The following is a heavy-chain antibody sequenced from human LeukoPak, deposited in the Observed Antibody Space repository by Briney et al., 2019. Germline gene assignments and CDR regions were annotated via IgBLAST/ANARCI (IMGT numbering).Heavy chain of an antibody. D-gene: IGHD1-26*01. J-gene: IGHJ4*02. CDR2: AVQTNSGGIT. Sequence: GGSLRLSCAASGFTFSHYGIHWVRQAPGKGLEWVGRAVQTNSGGITEYAAPVRGRFTISRDDSINTLYLQMASLKTEDTGVYYCATGFNTATHDGYWGQGTLVTVSA. CDR1: GFTFSHYG. CDR3: ATGFNTATHDGY. V-gene: IGHV3-15*04.